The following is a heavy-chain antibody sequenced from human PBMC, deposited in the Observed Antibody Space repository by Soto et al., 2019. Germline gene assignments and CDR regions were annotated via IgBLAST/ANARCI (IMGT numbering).Heavy chain of an antibody. Sequence: ASVKVSCKASGYTFTSYGISWVRQAPGQGLEWMGWISAYNGNTNYAQKLQGRVTITADKSTGTAYMELNSLRSEDTAVYYCARDSPIGSTFSGYDAIDHWGQGTLVTVSS. J-gene: IGHJ4*02. V-gene: IGHV1-18*01. CDR3: ARDSPIGSTFSGYDAIDH. D-gene: IGHD5-12*01. CDR2: ISAYNGNT. CDR1: GYTFTSYG.